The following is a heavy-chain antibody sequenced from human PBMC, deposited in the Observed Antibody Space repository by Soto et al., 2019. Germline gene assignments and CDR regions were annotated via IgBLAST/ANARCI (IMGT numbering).Heavy chain of an antibody. CDR2: IYTSGST. Sequence: SETLSRTCTVSGGSISSYYWSCIRQPAGKGLEWIGRIYTSGSTNYNPSLKSRVTMSVDTSKNQFSLKLSSVTAADTAVYYCARGLSHYDFWSGYVYYFDYWGQGTLVTVSS. J-gene: IGHJ4*02. V-gene: IGHV4-4*07. CDR3: ARGLSHYDFWSGYVYYFDY. D-gene: IGHD3-3*01. CDR1: GGSISSYY.